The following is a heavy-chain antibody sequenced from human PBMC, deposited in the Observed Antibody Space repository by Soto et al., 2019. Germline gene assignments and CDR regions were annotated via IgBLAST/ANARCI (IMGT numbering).Heavy chain of an antibody. V-gene: IGHV5-51*01. CDR1: GYRFNTHW. Sequence: PGESLKVSCQGSGYRFNTHWIGWVRQMPGRGLEWMGLIYPGDSDTRYNPSLQGQVTISVDKSISTAYLQWSSLKASDTAIYYCARYQVGTNYYFDYWAQGTLVTVSS. J-gene: IGHJ4*02. CDR2: IYPGDSDT. D-gene: IGHD1-1*01. CDR3: ARYQVGTNYYFDY.